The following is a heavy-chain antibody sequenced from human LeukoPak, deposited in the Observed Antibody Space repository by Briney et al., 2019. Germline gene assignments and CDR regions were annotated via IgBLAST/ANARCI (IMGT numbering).Heavy chain of an antibody. J-gene: IGHJ4*02. CDR1: EFTFSSYA. Sequence: GRSLRLSCAASEFTFSSYAMHWVRQAPGKGLEWVAVISYDGSNKYYADSVKGRFPISRDNSKNTLYLQMNSLRAEDTAVYYCARARIVATSLGYWGQGTLVTVSS. CDR2: ISYDGSNK. CDR3: ARARIVATSLGY. V-gene: IGHV3-30*04. D-gene: IGHD5-12*01.